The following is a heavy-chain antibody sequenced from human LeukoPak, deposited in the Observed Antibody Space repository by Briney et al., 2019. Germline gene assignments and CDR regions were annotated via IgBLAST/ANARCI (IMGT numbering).Heavy chain of an antibody. V-gene: IGHV1-24*01. CDR3: ASLYCSSTSCYTNPRYNWFDP. J-gene: IGHJ5*02. CDR1: GCTLTELS. CDR2: FDPEDGET. D-gene: IGHD2-2*02. Sequence: ASVKVSCKVSGCTLTELSMHWVRQAPGKGLEWMGGFDPEDGETIYAQKFQGRVTMTEDTSTDTAYMELSSLRSEDTAVYYCASLYCSSTSCYTNPRYNWFDPWGQGTLVTVSS.